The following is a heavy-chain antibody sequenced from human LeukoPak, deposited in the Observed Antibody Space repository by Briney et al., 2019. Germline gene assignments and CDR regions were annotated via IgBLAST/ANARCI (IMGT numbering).Heavy chain of an antibody. Sequence: GGTLRLSCAASGFTFTHYGMNWVRQAPGKGLEWVAGITSRGITFYALSVKDRFTISRDNAKNSLYLQMNSLRAEDTAVYYCARGLRVAVAGMPAFDSWGQGTLVTVSS. CDR1: GFTFTHYG. CDR3: ARGLRVAVAGMPAFDS. CDR2: ITSRGIT. J-gene: IGHJ4*02. V-gene: IGHV3-69-1*01. D-gene: IGHD6-19*01.